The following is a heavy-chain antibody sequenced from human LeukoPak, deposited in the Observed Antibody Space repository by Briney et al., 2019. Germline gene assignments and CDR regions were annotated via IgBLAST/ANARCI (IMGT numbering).Heavy chain of an antibody. D-gene: IGHD5-24*01. J-gene: IGHJ4*02. V-gene: IGHV4-39*01. CDR2: TYYTGKT. CDR1: GGSISIGSSYY. Sequence: SETLSLTCNVSGGSISIGSSYYWGWIRQPPWKGLEWIGTTYYTGKTCSNPPLKSRVTISVDTSKNQFPLELRSVTAADTAVYYCAGSLGPSTMGLEYWGQGSLVTVSS. CDR3: AGSLGPSTMGLEY.